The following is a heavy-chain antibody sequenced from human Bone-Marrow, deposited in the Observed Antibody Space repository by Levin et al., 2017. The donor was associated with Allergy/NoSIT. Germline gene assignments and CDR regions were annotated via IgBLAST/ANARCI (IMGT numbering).Heavy chain of an antibody. CDR3: AREGYSYGSRSAPDY. CDR2: ISSDGSFR. D-gene: IGHD5-18*01. V-gene: IGHV3-74*01. J-gene: IGHJ4*02. CDR1: AFTFSDFW. Sequence: GESLKISCAASAFTFSDFWMHWVRQAPGEGLVWVSLISSDGSFRRYADSVKGRFTISRDNAKNTLYLQMESLRDEDTAFYYCAREGYSYGSRSAPDYWGQGTLVTVSS.